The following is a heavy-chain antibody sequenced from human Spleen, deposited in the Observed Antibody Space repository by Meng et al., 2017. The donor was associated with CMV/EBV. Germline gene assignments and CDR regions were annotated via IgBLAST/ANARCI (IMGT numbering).Heavy chain of an antibody. V-gene: IGHV5-51*01. D-gene: IGHD2/OR15-2a*01. CDR1: GYSFSSSS. CDR2: IYAGDSDT. CDR3: ARHTSNYYLMDV. J-gene: IGHJ6*02. Sequence: CKGSGYSFSSSSIGWVRQMPGKGLECMGIIYAGDSDTRYSPSFQGQVTILVDKSINTAYLQWSSLKASDTAMYYCARHTSNYYLMDVWGQGTTVTVSS.